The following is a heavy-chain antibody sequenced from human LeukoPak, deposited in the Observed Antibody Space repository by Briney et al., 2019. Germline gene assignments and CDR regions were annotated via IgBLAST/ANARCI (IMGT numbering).Heavy chain of an antibody. CDR2: MYSSGSN. CDR3: ASTSGYCSGGNCYSAFDY. J-gene: IGHJ4*02. V-gene: IGHV4-59*01. Sequence: SETLSLTCTVSGGSMSGYFWTWIRQPPGKGLEWIGYMYSSGSNNYNPSLKSRVTISVDTSKNQFSLKLSSVTAADTAVYYCASTSGYCSGGNCYSAFDYWGQGTLVTVSS. CDR1: GGSMSGYF. D-gene: IGHD2-15*01.